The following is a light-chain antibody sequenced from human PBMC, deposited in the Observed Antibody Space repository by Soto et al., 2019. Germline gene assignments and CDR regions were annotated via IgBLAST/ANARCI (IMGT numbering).Light chain of an antibody. Sequence: DIVMTQSPASLAVSLGERDTVNCKSSQSALYSSNNNNYLAWYQQRPGQPPQLLIYWASTRESGVPDRFSGSGSGSDFTLTISSLQPEHFASYYCQQSYSPPWTFGQGTKVDIK. CDR3: QQSYSPPWT. J-gene: IGKJ1*01. V-gene: IGKV4-1*01. CDR1: QSALYSSNNNNY. CDR2: WAS.